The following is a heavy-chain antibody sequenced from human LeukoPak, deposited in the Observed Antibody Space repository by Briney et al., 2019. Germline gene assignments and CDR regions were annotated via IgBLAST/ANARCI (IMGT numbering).Heavy chain of an antibody. CDR2: INPSGTGT. V-gene: IGHV1-46*01. Sequence: ASVKVSCKASGYTITNNYMHWVRQAPGQGLEWMGVINPSGTGTSYAQKFQGRVTMSRDTSTSTLYMELSSLRSEDTAFYYCATDHSRANTAWWFDPWGQGTLVTVSS. D-gene: IGHD2-21*02. CDR3: ATDHSRANTAWWFDP. J-gene: IGHJ5*02. CDR1: GYTITNNY.